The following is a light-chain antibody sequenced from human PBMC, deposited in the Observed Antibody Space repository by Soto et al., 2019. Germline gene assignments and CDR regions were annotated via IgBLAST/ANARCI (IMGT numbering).Light chain of an antibody. Sequence: IHFAQAPSSLSSSMGDIVTITWPASQGIINYLAWYQQKPGQAPKLLIYGASTLQGGVPSRFSGSGSGTDFTLTVSSLQPEDLATYYCQQLFTYPPTFGPGTKVDIK. V-gene: IGKV1-9*01. CDR1: QGIINY. CDR3: QQLFTYPPT. CDR2: GAS. J-gene: IGKJ3*01.